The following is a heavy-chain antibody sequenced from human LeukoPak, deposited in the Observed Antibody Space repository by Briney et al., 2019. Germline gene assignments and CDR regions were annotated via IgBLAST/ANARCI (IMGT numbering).Heavy chain of an antibody. CDR3: AKEGGGSGSTFDY. J-gene: IGHJ4*02. CDR1: GFTFSNYA. V-gene: IGHV3-30*04. D-gene: IGHD3-22*01. CDR2: VSYDGNNK. Sequence: GGSLRLSCAPSGFTFSNYAIHWVRQAPGKGLEWVAVVSYDGNNKYYADSVKGRFTISRDNSKNTLYLQMNSLRAEDTAVYYCAKEGGGSGSTFDYWGQGTLVTVSS.